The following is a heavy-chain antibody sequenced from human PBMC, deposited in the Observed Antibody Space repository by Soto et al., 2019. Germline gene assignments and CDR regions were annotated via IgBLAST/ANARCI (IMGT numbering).Heavy chain of an antibody. CDR2: IYPGDSDT. D-gene: IGHD2-2*01. CDR1: GYSFTSYW. J-gene: IGHJ6*03. V-gene: IGHV5-51*01. CDR3: ARHWGSVVVVPAAMPGPPYYYMDV. Sequence: PGESLKISCKGSGYSFTSYWIGWVRQMPGKGLKWMGIIYPGDSDTRYSPSFQGQVTISADKSISTAYLQWSSLKASDTAMYYCARHWGSVVVVPAAMPGPPYYYMDVWGKGTTVTVSS.